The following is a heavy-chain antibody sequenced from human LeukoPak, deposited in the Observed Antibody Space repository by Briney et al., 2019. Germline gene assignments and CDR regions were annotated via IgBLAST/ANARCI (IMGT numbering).Heavy chain of an antibody. Sequence: PSETLSLTCTVSGGSISSYYWSWIRQPPGKGLEWIGYIYYSGSTNYNPSLKSRVTISVDTSKNQFSLKLSSVTAADTAVYYCAREVVPAAIHNWFDPWGQGTLVTVSS. CDR3: AREVVPAAIHNWFDP. V-gene: IGHV4-59*01. CDR1: GGSISSYY. CDR2: IYYSGST. J-gene: IGHJ5*02. D-gene: IGHD2-2*02.